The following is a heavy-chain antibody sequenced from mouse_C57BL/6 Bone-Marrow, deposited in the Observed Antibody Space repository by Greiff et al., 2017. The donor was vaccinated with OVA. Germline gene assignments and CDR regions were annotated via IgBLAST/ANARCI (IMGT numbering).Heavy chain of an antibody. V-gene: IGHV14-3*01. D-gene: IGHD2-12*01. Sequence: VQLQQSVAELVRPGASVKLSCTASGFNIKNTYMHWVKQRPEPGLEWIGRIDPANGNTKYDPKFQGKATITADTSSNTAYLQLSSLTSEDTAIYYCARCYDAPYYAMDYWGQGTSVTVSS. CDR3: ARCYDAPYYAMDY. CDR2: IDPANGNT. J-gene: IGHJ4*01. CDR1: GFNIKNTY.